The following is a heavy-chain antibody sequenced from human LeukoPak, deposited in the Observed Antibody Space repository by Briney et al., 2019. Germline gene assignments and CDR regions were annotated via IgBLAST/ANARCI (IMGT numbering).Heavy chain of an antibody. Sequence: SVKVSCKXSGGTFSSYAISWVRQAPGQGLEWMGGIIPIFGTANYAQRFQGRVTITADESTSTAYMELSSLRSEDTAVYYCARDCTNGVCYLGYWGQGTLVTVSS. CDR2: IIPIFGTA. V-gene: IGHV1-69*13. CDR1: GGTFSSYA. J-gene: IGHJ4*02. D-gene: IGHD2-8*01. CDR3: ARDCTNGVCYLGY.